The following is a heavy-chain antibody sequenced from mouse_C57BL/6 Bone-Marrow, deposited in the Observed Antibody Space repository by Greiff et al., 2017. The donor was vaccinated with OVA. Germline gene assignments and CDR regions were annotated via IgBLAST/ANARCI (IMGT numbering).Heavy chain of an antibody. V-gene: IGHV1-59*01. Sequence: QVQLQQPGAELVRPGTSVKLSCKASGYTFTSYWMHWVKQRPGQGLEWIGVIDPSDSSTNYNQKFKGKATLTVDTSSSTAYMQLSSLTSEDSAVYYCARDGYFEAMYYWGQGTSVTVSS. CDR2: IDPSDSST. J-gene: IGHJ4*01. D-gene: IGHD2-3*01. CDR1: GYTFTSYW. CDR3: ARDGYFEAMYY.